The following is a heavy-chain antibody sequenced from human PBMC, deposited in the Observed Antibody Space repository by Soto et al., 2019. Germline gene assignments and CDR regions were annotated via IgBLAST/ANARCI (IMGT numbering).Heavy chain of an antibody. J-gene: IGHJ4*02. D-gene: IGHD1-26*01. V-gene: IGHV1-69*01. CDR1: GGTFSSYS. CDR3: ARDGGRHSGGIDY. Sequence: QVQLVQSGAEVKKPGSSVTVSCKASGGTFSSYSINWVRQAPGPGLEWMGEIIPTFGTANYAQKFQGRVTITADESTSTAYMELSSLRSEDTAVYYCARDGGRHSGGIDYWGQGTLVTVSS. CDR2: IIPTFGTA.